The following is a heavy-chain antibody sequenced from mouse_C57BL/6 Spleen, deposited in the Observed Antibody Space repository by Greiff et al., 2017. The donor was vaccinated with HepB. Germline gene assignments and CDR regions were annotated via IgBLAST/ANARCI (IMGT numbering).Heavy chain of an antibody. CDR1: GFTFSSYG. D-gene: IGHD2-4*01. J-gene: IGHJ2*01. CDR3: ARQEDYDVGDFDD. CDR2: ISSGGSYT. V-gene: IGHV5-6*01. Sequence: EVLLVESGGDLVKPGGSLKLSCAASGFTFSSYGMSWVRQTPDKRLEWVATISSGGSYTYYPDSVKGRFTISRDNAKNTLYLQMSSLTSEDTAMYYCARQEDYDVGDFDDWGQGTTLTVSS.